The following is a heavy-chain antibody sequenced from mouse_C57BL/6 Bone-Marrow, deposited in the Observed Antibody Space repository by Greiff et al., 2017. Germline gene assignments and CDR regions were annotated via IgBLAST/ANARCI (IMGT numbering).Heavy chain of an antibody. V-gene: IGHV1-85*01. J-gene: IGHJ1*03. D-gene: IGHD1-1*01. CDR1: GYTFTSYD. CDR3: ARLGFDGSSGDWYFDV. Sequence: QVQLKQSGPELVKPGASVKLSCKASGYTFTSYDINWVKQRPGQGLEWIGWIYPRDGSTKYNEKFKGKATLTVDTSSSAAYMELHSRTSEDSAVYFCARLGFDGSSGDWYFDVWGTGTTVTVSS. CDR2: IYPRDGST.